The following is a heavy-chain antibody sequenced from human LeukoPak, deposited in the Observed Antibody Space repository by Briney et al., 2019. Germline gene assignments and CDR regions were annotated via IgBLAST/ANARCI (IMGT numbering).Heavy chain of an antibody. D-gene: IGHD2-21*02. CDR1: GYMFTGYY. V-gene: IGHV1-2*02. CDR3: ARGYCSGDCFTLFDY. CDR2: INPNSGGT. J-gene: IGHJ4*02. Sequence: GGSVKASCKASGYMFTGYYMHWVRQAPGQGLEWMGWINPNSGGTNYAQKFQGRVTMTRDTSISTAYMELSSLRSDDTAVYYCARGYCSGDCFTLFDYWGQGTLVTVSS.